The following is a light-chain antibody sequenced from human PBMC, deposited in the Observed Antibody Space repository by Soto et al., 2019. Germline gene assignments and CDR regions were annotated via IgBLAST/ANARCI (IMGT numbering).Light chain of an antibody. CDR1: TGAVTRNYY. CDR3: LLYYGGAGV. Sequence: QAVVTQEPSLTVSPGGTVTLTCASSTGAVTRNYYPTWFQQKPGQPPRAQIYSTDNKHSWTPARFSGYLLGGKAALTLSRVRPEDEADYYCLLYYGGAGVFGGGTKLTVL. J-gene: IGLJ3*02. V-gene: IGLV7-43*01. CDR2: STD.